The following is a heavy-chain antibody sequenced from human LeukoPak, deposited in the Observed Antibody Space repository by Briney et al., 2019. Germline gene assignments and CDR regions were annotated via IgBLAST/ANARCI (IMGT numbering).Heavy chain of an antibody. Sequence: GRSLRLSCAASGFTFSSCTMNWVRQAPGKGLEWVSSIVSGSGDIYYADSVRGRFTITRDNAKNSLYLQMNSLRAEDTAVYYCATAFGGYRAYWGQGTLVTVSS. D-gene: IGHD2-15*01. CDR1: GFTFSSCT. J-gene: IGHJ4*02. V-gene: IGHV3-21*01. CDR2: IVSGSGDI. CDR3: ATAFGGYRAY.